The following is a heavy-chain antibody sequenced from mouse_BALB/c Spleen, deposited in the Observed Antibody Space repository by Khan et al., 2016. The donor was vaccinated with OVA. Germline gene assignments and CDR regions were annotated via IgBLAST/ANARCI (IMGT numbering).Heavy chain of an antibody. D-gene: IGHD2-4*01. CDR3: ARNYDYDEGLAY. Sequence: VELVESGPGLVQPSPSLSITCTVSGFSLTYYGVHWVRQSPGKGLEWLGVIGRGGSTDYNADFISRLNISKDNSKSQAFFRMNNQQFNDTAIAYCARNYDYDEGLAYWGQGTLVTVSA. J-gene: IGHJ3*01. CDR2: IGRGGST. V-gene: IGHV2-2*03. CDR1: GFSLTYYG.